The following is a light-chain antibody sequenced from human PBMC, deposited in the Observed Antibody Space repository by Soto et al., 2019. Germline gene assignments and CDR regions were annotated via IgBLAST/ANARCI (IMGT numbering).Light chain of an antibody. CDR1: QSVSSN. V-gene: IGKV3D-15*01. CDR3: QQYNNWPPWT. CDR2: GAS. J-gene: IGKJ1*01. Sequence: EIVMTQSPATLSVSPGERATLSCRASQSVSSNLAWYQQKPGQAPRLLIYGASTRATGIPARFSVSGSRTEFTLNISSLHSEDFAVYYCQQYNNWPPWTFGQGTKVEIK.